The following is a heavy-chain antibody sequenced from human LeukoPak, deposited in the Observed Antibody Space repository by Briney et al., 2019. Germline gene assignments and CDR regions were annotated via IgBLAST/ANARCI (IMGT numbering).Heavy chain of an antibody. CDR2: IYYSGST. CDR3: ARGPAYCGGDCYWAYYFDY. V-gene: IGHV4-59*08. D-gene: IGHD2-21*01. J-gene: IGHJ4*02. Sequence: PSETLSLTCTVSGGSISSYYWSWIRQPPGKGLEWIGYIYYSGSTNYNPSLKSRVTISVDTSKNQFSLKLSSVTAADTAVYYCARGPAYCGGDCYWAYYFDYWGQGTLVTVSS. CDR1: GGSISSYY.